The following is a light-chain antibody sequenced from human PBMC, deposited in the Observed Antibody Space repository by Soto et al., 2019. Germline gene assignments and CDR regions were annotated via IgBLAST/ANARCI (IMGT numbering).Light chain of an antibody. J-gene: IGKJ3*01. CDR3: QQYTNWPPLFT. Sequence: EIVMTQSPATLSVSPGERATLSCRASQSGSSNLAWYQQKPGQAPRLLIYGASTRATGIPARFSGSGSGTEFTLTINSLQSEDFAVYYCQQYTNWPPLFTLGPGTKVDIK. CDR1: QSGSSN. CDR2: GAS. V-gene: IGKV3-15*01.